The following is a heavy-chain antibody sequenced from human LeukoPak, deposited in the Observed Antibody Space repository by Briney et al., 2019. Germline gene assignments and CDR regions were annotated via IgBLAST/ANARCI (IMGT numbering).Heavy chain of an antibody. J-gene: IGHJ4*02. D-gene: IGHD5/OR15-5a*01. V-gene: IGHV3-30*04. CDR1: GFIFSDHA. CDR3: ARQMTSTRLFDS. Sequence: GGSLRLSCVASGFIFSDHAFHWVRQSPDKGLEWVALIGSDGTKKYYADSVQGRVTVSRENSENTLFLQMNTVRADDTAVYFCARQMTSTRLFDSWGQGTLVTVSS. CDR2: IGSDGTKK.